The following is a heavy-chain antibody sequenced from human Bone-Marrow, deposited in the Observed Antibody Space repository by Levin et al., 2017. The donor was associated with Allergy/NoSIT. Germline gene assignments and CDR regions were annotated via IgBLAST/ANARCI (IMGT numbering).Heavy chain of an antibody. CDR1: GFTFSSYG. D-gene: IGHD3-9*01. V-gene: IGHV3-30*18. CDR2: ISYDGSNK. CDR3: AKDSVVLRYFDWPTGGVRY. J-gene: IGHJ4*02. Sequence: PGGSLRLSCAASGFTFSSYGMHWVRQAPGKGLEWVAVISYDGSNKYYADSVKGRFTISRDNSKNTLYLQMNSLRAEDTAVYYCAKDSVVLRYFDWPTGGVRYWGQGTLVTVSS.